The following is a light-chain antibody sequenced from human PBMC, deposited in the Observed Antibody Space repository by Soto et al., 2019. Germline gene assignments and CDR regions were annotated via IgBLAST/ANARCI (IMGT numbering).Light chain of an antibody. CDR2: DTS. Sequence: EIVLTQSPATLYVSPGERATLSCRASQSLSSNVAWYQQRPRQAPRLLIYDTSSRPSDVPARFSGRGSGTEFTLTIASLQSEDFAIYYCQQYNHWPRMLSFGGGTKVELK. V-gene: IGKV3-15*01. CDR1: QSLSSN. J-gene: IGKJ4*01. CDR3: QQYNHWPRMLS.